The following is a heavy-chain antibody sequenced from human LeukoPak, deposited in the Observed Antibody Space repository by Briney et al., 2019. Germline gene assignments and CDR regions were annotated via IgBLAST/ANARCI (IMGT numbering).Heavy chain of an antibody. CDR2: IKEDGTYT. CDR1: GFSFIKYW. CDR3: ARDFDMGITPGDDFDF. Sequence: GSLRLSCAASGFSFIKYWMHWVRQTPGEGLVWVARIKEDGTYTSYADSVKGRFTISRDNARNTVFLQMNSLRAEDTAVYYCARDFDMGITPGDDFDFWGQGTLVTVSS. D-gene: IGHD3-16*01. V-gene: IGHV3-74*01. J-gene: IGHJ4*02.